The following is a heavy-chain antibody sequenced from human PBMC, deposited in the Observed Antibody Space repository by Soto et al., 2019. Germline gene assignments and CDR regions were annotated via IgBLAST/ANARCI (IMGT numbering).Heavy chain of an antibody. Sequence: EVQLVESGGGLVKPGGSLRLSCAASGFTFSSYSMNWVRQAPGKGLEWVSSISSSSSYIYYADSVKGRFTISRDNAKNSLYLQMNSLRAEDTAVYYCARRIQLWNYFDYWGRGTLVTVSS. CDR3: ARRIQLWNYFDY. D-gene: IGHD5-18*01. V-gene: IGHV3-21*01. CDR1: GFTFSSYS. CDR2: ISSSSSYI. J-gene: IGHJ4*02.